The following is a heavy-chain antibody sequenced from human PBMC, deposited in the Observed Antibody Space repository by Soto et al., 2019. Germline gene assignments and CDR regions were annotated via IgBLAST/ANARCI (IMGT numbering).Heavy chain of an antibody. CDR1: GYTFTSYG. Sequence: ASVKVSCKASGYTFTSYGISWVRQAPGQGLEWMGWISAYNGNTNYAQKLQGRVTMTTDTSTSTAYMELRSLRSDDTAVYYCARDRGIAVAGRPNYYYYGKDVWGQGTTVTVSS. J-gene: IGHJ6*02. CDR2: ISAYNGNT. D-gene: IGHD6-19*01. CDR3: ARDRGIAVAGRPNYYYYGKDV. V-gene: IGHV1-18*01.